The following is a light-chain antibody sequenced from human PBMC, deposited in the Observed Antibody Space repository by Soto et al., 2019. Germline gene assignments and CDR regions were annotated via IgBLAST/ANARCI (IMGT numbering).Light chain of an antibody. CDR3: QHYYSTPLT. Sequence: DIVMTQSPDSLAVSLGERATINCKSSQNILYSSNNKNYLAWYQQKPGQPPKLLIYWASTRESGVPDRFSGSGSGTDFTLTISSLQAEDVAVYYCQHYYSTPLTFCGGTKVEIK. J-gene: IGKJ4*01. V-gene: IGKV4-1*01. CDR1: QNILYSSNNKNY. CDR2: WAS.